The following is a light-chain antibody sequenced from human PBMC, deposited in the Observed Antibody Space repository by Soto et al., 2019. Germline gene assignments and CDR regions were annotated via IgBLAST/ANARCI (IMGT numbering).Light chain of an antibody. J-gene: IGKJ1*01. CDR1: QTVNNNY. V-gene: IGKV3-20*01. Sequence: EIVLTQPPGPLSVSPGDRVTLSCRASQTVNNNYLAWYQQKPGQAPRFLIYGASTPATGTPARFSGSGSGTDFTLTVSRLEPEDFAVYYCQQYGGSAPWTFGPGTKVDIK. CDR2: GAS. CDR3: QQYGGSAPWT.